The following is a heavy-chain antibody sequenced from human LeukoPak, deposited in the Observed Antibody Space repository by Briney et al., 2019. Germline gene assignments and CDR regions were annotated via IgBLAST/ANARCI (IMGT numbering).Heavy chain of an antibody. CDR1: GASISSGGYY. J-gene: IGHJ5*02. CDR3: ARDRDYSSGWYWFDP. Sequence: SQTLSLTCTVSGASISSGGYYWSWIRQHPGKGLEWIGYISYSGSPYYNPSLKSRVTISVDTSRNQFSLKLSSVTAADTAVYYCARDRDYSSGWYWFDPWGQGTLVTVSS. V-gene: IGHV4-31*03. CDR2: ISYSGSP. D-gene: IGHD6-19*01.